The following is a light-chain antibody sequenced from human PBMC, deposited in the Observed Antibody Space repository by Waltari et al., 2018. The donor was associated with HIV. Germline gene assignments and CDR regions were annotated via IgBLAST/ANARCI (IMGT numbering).Light chain of an antibody. J-gene: IGLJ3*02. Sequence: QSALTQPASVSGSPGQSITNSCTGTSSDVGGYNLVAWYQQHPGQAPKLMIYEGSKRPSGVSNRFSGSKSGNTASLTISGLQAEDEADYYCCSYAGSVWVFGGGTKLTVL. CDR1: SSDVGGYNL. CDR3: CSYAGSVWV. V-gene: IGLV2-23*01. CDR2: EGS.